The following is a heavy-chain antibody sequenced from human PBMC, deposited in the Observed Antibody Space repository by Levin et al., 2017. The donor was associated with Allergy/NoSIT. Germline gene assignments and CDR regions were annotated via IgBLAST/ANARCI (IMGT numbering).Heavy chain of an antibody. D-gene: IGHD3-10*01. CDR1: GFTVSTNY. V-gene: IGHV3-53*01. CDR2: IYSGGSI. Sequence: HAGGSLRLSCAASGFTVSTNYMSWVRQAPGKGLEWVSVIYSGGSIYYADSVKGRFTISRDNSKNTLYLQMNSLRAEDTAVYYCARDGDSGNWYKNWGQGTLVTVSS. CDR3: ARDGDSGNWYKN. J-gene: IGHJ4*02.